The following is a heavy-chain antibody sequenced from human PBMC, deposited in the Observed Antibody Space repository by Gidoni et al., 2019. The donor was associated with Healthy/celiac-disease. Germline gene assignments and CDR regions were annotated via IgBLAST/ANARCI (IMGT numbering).Heavy chain of an antibody. Sequence: QVQLQQWGAGLLKPSETLSLTCAVYGGSFSGYYWSWIRQPPGKGLEWIGEINHSGSTNYNPSLKSRVTISVDTSKNQFSLKLSSVTAADTAVYYCARSLTTAEVVVPAAIRVFGYWGQGTLVTVSS. J-gene: IGHJ4*02. CDR1: GGSFSGYY. CDR3: ARSLTTAEVVVPAAIRVFGY. CDR2: INHSGST. D-gene: IGHD2-2*02. V-gene: IGHV4-34*01.